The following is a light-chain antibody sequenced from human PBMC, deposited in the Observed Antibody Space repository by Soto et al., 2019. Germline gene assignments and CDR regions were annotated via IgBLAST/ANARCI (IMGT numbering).Light chain of an antibody. CDR1: QGISSY. CDR2: AAS. V-gene: IGKV1-9*01. CDR3: QQLNSYPVT. J-gene: IGKJ5*01. Sequence: DIQMTQSPSSLSASVGDRVTITCRASQGISSYLAWYQQKPGKAPKLLIYAASTLQSGVPLRFSGSGSGTEFTLTISSLQPEDFATYYCQQLNSYPVTFGQGTRLEIK.